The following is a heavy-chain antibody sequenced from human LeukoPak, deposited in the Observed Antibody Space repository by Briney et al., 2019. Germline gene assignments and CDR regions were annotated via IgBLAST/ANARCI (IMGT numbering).Heavy chain of an antibody. V-gene: IGHV4-59*01. CDR1: GGSIGSYY. CDR2: IYYRGST. Sequence: KPSGTLSLTCTVSGGSIGSYYWSWIRQPPGKGVEWIGYIYYRGSTNYNPSLKSRVTISIDTSKNQFSLKLSSVTAADTAVYYCARVRSGYSYGPFDYWGQGTLVTVSS. CDR3: ARVRSGYSYGPFDY. D-gene: IGHD5-18*01. J-gene: IGHJ4*02.